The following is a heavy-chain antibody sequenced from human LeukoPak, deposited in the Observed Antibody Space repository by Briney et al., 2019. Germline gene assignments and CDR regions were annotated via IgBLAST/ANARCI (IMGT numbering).Heavy chain of an antibody. J-gene: IGHJ4*02. CDR1: GGSFSGYC. CDR2: INHSGST. V-gene: IGHV4-34*01. D-gene: IGHD3-16*01. Sequence: SETLSLTCAVSGGSFSGYCWSWIRQPPGKGLEWIGEINHSGSTNYNPSLKSRVTISLDTPRNQFSLKLSSVTAADTAVYYCAKIRKREGEDYWGQGTLVTVSS. CDR3: AKIRKREGEDY.